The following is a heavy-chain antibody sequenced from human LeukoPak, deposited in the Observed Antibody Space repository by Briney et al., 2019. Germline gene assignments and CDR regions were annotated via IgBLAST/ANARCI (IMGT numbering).Heavy chain of an antibody. CDR1: GGSISGSSYY. V-gene: IGHV4-39*01. D-gene: IGHD3-10*01. J-gene: IGHJ4*02. Sequence: SETLSLTCTVSGGSISGSSYYWGWIRQPPGKGLEWIGGIYNPSLKSRVTISVDTSKNQFSLKLNSVTATDTAVYYCARHYGPWGQGTLVTVSS. CDR3: ARHYGP.